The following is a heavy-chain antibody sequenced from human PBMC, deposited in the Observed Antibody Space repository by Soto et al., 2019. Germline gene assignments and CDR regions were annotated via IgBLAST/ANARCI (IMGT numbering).Heavy chain of an antibody. CDR2: INHSGST. CDR1: GGSFSGYY. D-gene: IGHD3-10*01. Sequence: SETLSLTCAVYGGSFSGYYWSWIRQPPGKGLEWIGEINHSGSTNYNPSLKSRVTISVDTSKNQFSLKLSSLTAADTAVYYCARGSVVTMVRGVIWFDPWGQGTLVTVSS. V-gene: IGHV4-34*01. J-gene: IGHJ5*02. CDR3: ARGSVVTMVRGVIWFDP.